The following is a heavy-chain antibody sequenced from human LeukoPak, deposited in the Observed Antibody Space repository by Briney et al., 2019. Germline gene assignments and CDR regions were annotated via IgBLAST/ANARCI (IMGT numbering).Heavy chain of an antibody. D-gene: IGHD2-2*01. CDR3: ASEVVVPAALDY. V-gene: IGHV3-21*01. Sequence: GGSLRLSCAASGFIFSSYSMNWVRQAPGKGLEWVSSISSSSSYIYYADSVKGRFTISRDNAKNSLYLQMNSLRAEDMAVYYCASEVVVPAALDYWGQGTLVTVSS. CDR1: GFIFSSYS. J-gene: IGHJ4*02. CDR2: ISSSSSYI.